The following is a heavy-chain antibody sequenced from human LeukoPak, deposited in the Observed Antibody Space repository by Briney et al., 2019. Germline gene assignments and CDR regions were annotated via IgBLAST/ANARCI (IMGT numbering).Heavy chain of an antibody. CDR3: ATWAFYHGLDA. V-gene: IGHV3-43*02. CDR1: GFTFGAYA. D-gene: IGHD1-26*01. J-gene: IGHJ6*02. CDR2: INKDGDAT. Sequence: PGGSLTLSCTPSGFTFGAYAIHWVRQVPGKGLEWVSLINKDGDATYYADSVNGRFTISRDNSKNSLYLQMNSLRSEDSALYYCATWAFYHGLDAWGRGSTVTVSS.